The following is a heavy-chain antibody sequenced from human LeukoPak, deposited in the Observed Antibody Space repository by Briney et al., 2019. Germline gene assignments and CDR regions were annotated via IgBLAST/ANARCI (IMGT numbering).Heavy chain of an antibody. J-gene: IGHJ6*03. Sequence: SETLSLTCTVSGGSISSHYWSWSRQPPGRGLEWIGYIYYSGSTNYNPSPKSRVTISVDTSKNQFSLKLSSVTAADTAVYCCARATNTDDFWSGYYWSYYYMDVWGKGTTVTVSS. V-gene: IGHV4-59*11. CDR1: GGSISSHY. CDR2: IYYSGST. CDR3: ARATNTDDFWSGYYWSYYYMDV. D-gene: IGHD3-3*01.